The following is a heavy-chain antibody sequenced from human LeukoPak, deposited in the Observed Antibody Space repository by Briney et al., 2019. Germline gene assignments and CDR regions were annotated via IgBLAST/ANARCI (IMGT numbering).Heavy chain of an antibody. D-gene: IGHD5/OR15-5a*01. Sequence: GGSLRLSCTASGFTFGDYATSWVRQAPGKGLEWVGFIRSKAYGGTTEYAASVKGRFTISRDDSKSIAYLQMDSLKTEDTAVYYCTRGGRVSGATGADYWGQGTLVTVSS. CDR2: IRSKAYGGTT. CDR1: GFTFGDYA. CDR3: TRGGRVSGATGADY. V-gene: IGHV3-49*04. J-gene: IGHJ4*02.